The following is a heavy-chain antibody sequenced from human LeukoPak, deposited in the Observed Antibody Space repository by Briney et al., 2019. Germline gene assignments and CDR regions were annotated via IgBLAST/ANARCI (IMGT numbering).Heavy chain of an antibody. J-gene: IGHJ4*02. D-gene: IGHD3-22*01. V-gene: IGHV1-69*13. CDR3: ARGPGTYYYDSSGYYSPYYFDY. Sequence: SVKVSCKASGGTFISYAISWVRQAPGQGLEWMGGIIPIFGTANYAQKFQGRVTITADESTSTAYMELSSLRSEDTAVYYCARGPGTYYYDSSGYYSPYYFDYWGQGTLVTVSS. CDR2: IIPIFGTA. CDR1: GGTFISYA.